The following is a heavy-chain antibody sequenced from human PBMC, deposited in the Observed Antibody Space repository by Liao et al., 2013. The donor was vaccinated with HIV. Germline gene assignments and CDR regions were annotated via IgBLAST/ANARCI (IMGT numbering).Heavy chain of an antibody. CDR1: GGSISSGGYY. CDR2: IYSTGST. J-gene: IGHJ4*02. D-gene: IGHD6-6*01. V-gene: IGHV4-61*02. CDR3: ARGGALQSSSSYFDY. Sequence: QVQLQESGPGLVKPSQTLSLTCTVSGGSISSGGYYWSWIRQPAGKGLEWIGRIYSTGSTNYSPSLRSRVSLSVDTSKNQFSLNLNSVTAADTAMYYCARGGALQSSSSYFDYWGQGSLVTVSS.